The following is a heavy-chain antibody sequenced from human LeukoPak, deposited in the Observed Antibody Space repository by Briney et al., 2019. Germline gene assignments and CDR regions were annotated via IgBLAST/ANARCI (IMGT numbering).Heavy chain of an antibody. CDR3: AKGLCGGDCYTPPFDY. CDR2: ISYDGSNK. J-gene: IGHJ4*02. CDR1: GFTFSSYG. V-gene: IGHV3-30*18. D-gene: IGHD2-21*02. Sequence: GRSLRLSCAASGFTFSSYGMHWVRQAPGKGLERVAVISYDGSNKYYADSVKGRFTISRDNSKNTLYLQMNSLRAEDTAVYYCAKGLCGGDCYTPPFDYWGQGTLVTVSS.